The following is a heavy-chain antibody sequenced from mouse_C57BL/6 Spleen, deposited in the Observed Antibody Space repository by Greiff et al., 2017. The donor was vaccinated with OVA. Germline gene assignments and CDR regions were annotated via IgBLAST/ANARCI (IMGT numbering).Heavy chain of an antibody. CDR3: ARSDYGYGFAY. V-gene: IGHV1-54*01. D-gene: IGHD2-2*01. CDR1: GYAFTNYL. CDR2: INPGSGGT. Sequence: VKLQESGAELVRPGTSVKVSCKASGYAFTNYLIEWVKQRPGQGLEWIGVINPGSGGTNYNEKFKGKATLTADKSSSTAYMQLSSLTSEDSAVYFCARSDYGYGFAYWGQGTLVTVSA. J-gene: IGHJ3*01.